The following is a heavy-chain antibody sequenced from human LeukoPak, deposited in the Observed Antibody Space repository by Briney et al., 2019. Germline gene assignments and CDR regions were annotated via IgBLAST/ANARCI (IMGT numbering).Heavy chain of an antibody. D-gene: IGHD3-3*01. Sequence: GGSLRLSCAASGFTFSSYAMSLVRQAPGKGLEWVSAISGSGGSTYYADSVKGRFTISRDNSKNTLYLQMNSLRAEDTAVYYCAKDRSRFLEWSFDYWGQGTLVTVSS. V-gene: IGHV3-23*01. CDR1: GFTFSSYA. CDR2: ISGSGGST. CDR3: AKDRSRFLEWSFDY. J-gene: IGHJ4*02.